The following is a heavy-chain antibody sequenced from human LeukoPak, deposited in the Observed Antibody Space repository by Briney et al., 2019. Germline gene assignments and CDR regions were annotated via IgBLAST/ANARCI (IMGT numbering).Heavy chain of an antibody. D-gene: IGHD3-22*01. CDR1: GFTFSRYA. J-gene: IGHJ4*02. CDR2: ISYNGSNK. CDR3: ARDYYYDSSGPFDY. V-gene: IGHV3-30*04. Sequence: GRSLRLSCAASGFTFSRYAMHWVRQAPGKGLEWVAVISYNGSNKYYADSVKGRFTISRDNSKNTLYLQMNSLRAEDTAVYYCARDYYYDSSGPFDYWGQGTLVTVSS.